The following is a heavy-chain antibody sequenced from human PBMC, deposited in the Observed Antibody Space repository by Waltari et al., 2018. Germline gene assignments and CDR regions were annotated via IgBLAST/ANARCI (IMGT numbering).Heavy chain of an antibody. CDR3: ARNQVETALGY. V-gene: IGHV3-53*01. CDR1: GVTVSNNY. Sequence: EVQLVESGGVLIQPGGSLSLSWVASGVTVSNNYRPWLRQAPGKGLELVSLIYSGGTTYYADSVGGRFTISRDGSKNTVYLQMNSLRAEDTAVYFCARNQVETALGYWGQGTLVTVSS. CDR2: IYSGGTT. J-gene: IGHJ4*02. D-gene: IGHD2-21*02.